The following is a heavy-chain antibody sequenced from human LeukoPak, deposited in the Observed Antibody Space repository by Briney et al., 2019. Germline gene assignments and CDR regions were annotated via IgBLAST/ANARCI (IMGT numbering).Heavy chain of an antibody. CDR2: INPSGGST. CDR1: GYTFTSYY. J-gene: IGHJ4*02. D-gene: IGHD5-18*01. V-gene: IGHV1-46*01. CDR3: ARVSSGGTAMVWTRAPPDY. Sequence: ASVKVSCKASGYTFTSYYMHWVRQAPGQGLEWMGIINPSGGSTSYAQKFQGRVTMTRDTSTSTVYMELSSLRSEDTAVYYCARVSSGGTAMVWTRAPPDYWGQGTLVTVSS.